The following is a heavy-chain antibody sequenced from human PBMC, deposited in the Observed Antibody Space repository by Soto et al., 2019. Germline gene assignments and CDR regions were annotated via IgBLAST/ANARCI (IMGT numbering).Heavy chain of an antibody. D-gene: IGHD6-19*01. CDR3: ARGHSSGWNDAFDI. Sequence: SETLSLTCTVSGGSISSYYWSWIRQPPGKGLEWIGYIYYSGSTNYNPSLKSRVTISVDTSKNQFSLKLSSVTAADTAVYYCARGHSSGWNDAFDIWGQGTTVTVSS. CDR1: GGSISSYY. CDR2: IYYSGST. J-gene: IGHJ3*02. V-gene: IGHV4-59*01.